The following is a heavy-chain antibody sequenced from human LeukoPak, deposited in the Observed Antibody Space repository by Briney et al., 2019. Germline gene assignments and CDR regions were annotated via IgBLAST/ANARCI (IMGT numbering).Heavy chain of an antibody. CDR1: GYTFTGYY. CDR3: ARDPGRIEGSGWPTTFDY. D-gene: IGHD6-19*01. CDR2: INPNSGGT. J-gene: IGHJ4*02. V-gene: IGHV1-2*06. Sequence: ASVKVSCKASGYTFTGYYMHWVRQAPGQGLEWMGRINPNSGGTSYAQKFQGRVTMTRDTSTSTVYMELSSPRSEDTAVYYCARDPGRIEGSGWPTTFDYWGQGTLVTVSS.